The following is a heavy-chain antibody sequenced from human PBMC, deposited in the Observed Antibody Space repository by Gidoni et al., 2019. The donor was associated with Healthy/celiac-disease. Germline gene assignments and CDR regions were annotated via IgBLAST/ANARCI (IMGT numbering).Heavy chain of an antibody. CDR3: ARDYYDSSGDYYGMDV. Sequence: QVQLVESGGGLVKPGGSLRLSCAASGFTFSHYYRSWIRQAPGKGLEWVSYISSSGSTIYYADSVKGRFTISRDNAKNSLYLQMNSLRAEDTAVYYCARDYYDSSGDYYGMDVWGQGTTVTVSS. V-gene: IGHV3-11*01. D-gene: IGHD3-22*01. CDR2: ISSSGSTI. CDR1: GFTFSHYY. J-gene: IGHJ6*02.